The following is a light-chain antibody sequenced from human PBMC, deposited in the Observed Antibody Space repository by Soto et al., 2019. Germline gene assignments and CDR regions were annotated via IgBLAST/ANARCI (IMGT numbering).Light chain of an antibody. J-gene: IGKJ1*01. Sequence: EIVLTQSPGTLSLSPGERATLSCRASQSVSNNYLAWYQQKPGQAPRLLIYVASNRATGIPDRFSGSGSGTDLTLTISRLEPEDFAVYYCQQYANSGTFGQATKVEIK. V-gene: IGKV3-20*01. CDR3: QQYANSGT. CDR2: VAS. CDR1: QSVSNNY.